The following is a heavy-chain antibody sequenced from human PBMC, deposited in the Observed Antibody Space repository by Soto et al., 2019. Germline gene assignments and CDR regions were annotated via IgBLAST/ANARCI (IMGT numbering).Heavy chain of an antibody. CDR3: ARARRVGIAVAGPNRFDP. CDR2: INHSGST. J-gene: IGHJ5*02. V-gene: IGHV4-34*01. CDR1: GGSFSGYY. Sequence: SETLSLTCAVYGGSFSGYYWSWIRQPPGKGLEWIGEINHSGSTNYNPSLKSRVTISVDTSKNQFSLKLSSVTAADTAVYYCARARRVGIAVAGPNRFDPWGQGTLVTVSS. D-gene: IGHD6-19*01.